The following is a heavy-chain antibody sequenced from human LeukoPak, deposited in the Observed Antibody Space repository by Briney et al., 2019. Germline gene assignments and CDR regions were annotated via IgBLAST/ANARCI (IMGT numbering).Heavy chain of an antibody. J-gene: IGHJ4*02. Sequence: GSLRLSCAASGFTFSSYWMSWVRQAPGKGLEWVARIKEDGSDKYYVDSVKGRITISRDNAKNSLFLRMDSLRAGDTAVYYCARDRQYCSGGACYTLFDYWGQGTLVTVSS. CDR2: IKEDGSDK. CDR1: GFTFSSYW. CDR3: ARDRQYCSGGACYTLFDY. V-gene: IGHV3-7*01. D-gene: IGHD2-15*01.